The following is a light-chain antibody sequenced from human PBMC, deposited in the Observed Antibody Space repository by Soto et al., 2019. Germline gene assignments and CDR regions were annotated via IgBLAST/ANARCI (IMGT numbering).Light chain of an antibody. V-gene: IGLV2-14*01. CDR2: EVT. Sequence: ALTQPASVSGSPGQSIAISCAGTRSDVGAYNYVSWYQQHPGKAPKLMISEVTNRPSGVSDRFSGSKSGNTASLTISGLQAEDEADYYCSSFTSRFPFVFGTGTKVPS. CDR3: SSFTSRFPFV. CDR1: RSDVGAYNY. J-gene: IGLJ1*01.